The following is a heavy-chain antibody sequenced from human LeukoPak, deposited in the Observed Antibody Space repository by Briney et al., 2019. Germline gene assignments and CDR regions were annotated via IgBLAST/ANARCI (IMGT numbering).Heavy chain of an antibody. CDR3: AKDKSRIAVAGTLIDY. V-gene: IGHV3-23*01. CDR1: GFTFDDYG. J-gene: IGHJ4*02. D-gene: IGHD6-19*01. CDR2: ISGSGGST. Sequence: GGSLRLSCAASGFTFDDYGMSWVRQAPGKGLEWVSAISGSGGSTYYADSVKGRFTISRDNSKNTLYLQMNSLRAEDTAVYYCAKDKSRIAVAGTLIDYWGQGTLVTVSS.